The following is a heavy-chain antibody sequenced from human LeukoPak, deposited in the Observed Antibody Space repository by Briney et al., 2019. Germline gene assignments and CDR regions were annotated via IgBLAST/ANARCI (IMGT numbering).Heavy chain of an antibody. CDR3: ARGKENYYYYMDV. V-gene: IGHV4-59*01. Sequence: SETLSLTCTVSGGSISTYYWSWIRQPPGKGLEWIGYIYYSGSTNYNPSLKSRVTISVDTSKNQFSLKLSSVTAADTAVYYCARGKENYYYYMDVRGKGTTVTVSS. CDR2: IYYSGST. J-gene: IGHJ6*03. CDR1: GGSISTYY.